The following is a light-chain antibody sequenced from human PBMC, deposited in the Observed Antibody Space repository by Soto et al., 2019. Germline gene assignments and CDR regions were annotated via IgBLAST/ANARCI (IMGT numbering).Light chain of an antibody. CDR2: KAS. Sequence: DIQVTKSPSTLSGSVGDRVTITFRSSQTISSWLAWYQQKPGKAPKLLIYKASTLKSGVPSRFSGSGSWTEFTPTISSLQPDDFATYYCQHYNSYSEAFGQGTKVDIK. J-gene: IGKJ1*01. CDR3: QHYNSYSEA. CDR1: QTISSW. V-gene: IGKV1-5*03.